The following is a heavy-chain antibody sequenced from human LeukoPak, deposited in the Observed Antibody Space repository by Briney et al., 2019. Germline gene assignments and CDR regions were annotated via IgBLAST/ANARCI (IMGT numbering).Heavy chain of an antibody. J-gene: IGHJ6*02. D-gene: IGHD3-10*01. CDR2: ISAYNGNT. V-gene: IGHV1-18*01. CDR1: GYTFTSYG. Sequence: ASVKVSCKASGYTFTSYGISWVRQAPGQGLEWMGWISAYNGNTNYAQKLQGRVTMTTDTSTSTAYMELRSLRSDDTAVYYCARVTYYYGSGSFYYGMDVWGQGTTVTVSS. CDR3: ARVTYYYGSGSFYYGMDV.